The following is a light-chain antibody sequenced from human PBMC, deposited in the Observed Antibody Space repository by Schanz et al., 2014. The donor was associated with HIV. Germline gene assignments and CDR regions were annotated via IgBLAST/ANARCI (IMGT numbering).Light chain of an antibody. Sequence: QSVLTQPASVSGSPGQSITISCTGTSADIGAYKSVSWYQQHPGKAPKLIIYDVNNRPSGVSDRFSGSKSANTASLAISGLQADDEGDYYCTSYTTNRTVAFGGGTKVTVL. CDR3: TSYTTNRTVA. CDR2: DVN. CDR1: SADIGAYKS. J-gene: IGLJ3*02. V-gene: IGLV2-14*03.